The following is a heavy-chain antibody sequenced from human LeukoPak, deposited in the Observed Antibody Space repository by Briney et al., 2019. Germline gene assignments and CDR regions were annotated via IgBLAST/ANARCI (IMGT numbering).Heavy chain of an antibody. V-gene: IGHV1-24*01. J-gene: IGHJ4*02. CDR3: ATGTHYDLLPF. D-gene: IGHD3-9*01. Sequence: ASVKVSCKVSGYSITGLSTHWVRQAPGKGLEWMGGFDPGGGEIIYEQKFQDRVTMTEDTSTDTAYMELSSLRSEDTALYYCATGTHYDLLPFWGQGTLVTVSS. CDR1: GYSITGLS. CDR2: FDPGGGEI.